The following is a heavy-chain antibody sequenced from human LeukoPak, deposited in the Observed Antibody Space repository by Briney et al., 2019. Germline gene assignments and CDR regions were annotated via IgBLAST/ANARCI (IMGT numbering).Heavy chain of an antibody. D-gene: IGHD1-26*01. CDR3: ARDKIVGATHFDY. Sequence: GGSLRLSCEASGFTFSSYWMSWVRQVPGKGLEWVANIKQDGSETYYVDSVRGRFTISRDNADNSLYLRMSSLRAEDTAVYYCARDKIVGATHFDYWGQGTLVTVSS. J-gene: IGHJ4*02. CDR2: IKQDGSET. V-gene: IGHV3-7*01. CDR1: GFTFSSYW.